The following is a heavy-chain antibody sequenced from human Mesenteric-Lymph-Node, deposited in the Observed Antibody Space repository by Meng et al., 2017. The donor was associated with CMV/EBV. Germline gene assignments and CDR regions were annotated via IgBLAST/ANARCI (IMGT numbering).Heavy chain of an antibody. D-gene: IGHD2-2*01. V-gene: IGHV1-46*01. CDR2: INPSGGST. CDR3: ARVPAAGLDY. J-gene: IGHJ4*02. Sequence: ASVKVSCKASGYTFTNYYMHWVRQAPGQGLEWMGIINPSGGSTSYAQKFQGRITMTRDTSTSTVYMDLSSLRSEDTAVYYCARVPAAGLDYWGQGTLVTVSS. CDR1: GYTFTNYY.